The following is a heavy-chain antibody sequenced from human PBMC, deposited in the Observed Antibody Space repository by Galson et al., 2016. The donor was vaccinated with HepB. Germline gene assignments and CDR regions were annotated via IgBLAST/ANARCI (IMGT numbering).Heavy chain of an antibody. J-gene: IGHJ4*02. CDR3: ARLYYDFWSGYRVDFDY. CDR1: GYSFTSYW. D-gene: IGHD3-3*01. Sequence: QSGAEVKKPGESLRISCKGSGYSFTSYWISWVRQMPGKGLEWMGRIDPSDSYTNYSPSFPGHVTISADKSISTAYLQWSSLKASDTAMYYCARLYYDFWSGYRVDFDYWGQGTLVTVSS. CDR2: IDPSDSYT. V-gene: IGHV5-10-1*01.